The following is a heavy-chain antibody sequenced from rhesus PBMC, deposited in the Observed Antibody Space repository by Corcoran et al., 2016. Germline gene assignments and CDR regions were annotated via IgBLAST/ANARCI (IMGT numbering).Heavy chain of an antibody. CDR2: ISGSSGST. CDR3: AKGGGVTVAATYGLDS. V-gene: IGHV4-165*01. D-gene: IGHD4-29*01. Sequence: QVQLQESGPGLVKTSETLSLTCAVSGGSLSGYYWGWRRQPPGRGLEGIGYISGSSGSTHYNPSLKSRVTISTDTSKNQFSLKLSSVTAADTAVYYCAKGGGVTVAATYGLDSWGQGVVVTVSS. CDR1: GGSLSGYY. J-gene: IGHJ6*01.